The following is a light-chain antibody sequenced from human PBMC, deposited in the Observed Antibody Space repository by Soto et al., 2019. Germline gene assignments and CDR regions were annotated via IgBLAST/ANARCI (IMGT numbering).Light chain of an antibody. V-gene: IGLV2-23*02. Sequence: QSVLTQPASVSGSPGQSITISFTGTNTEVGSYNLVSWYLQHPGKAPKPIIYEVNKRPSGVSNRFSGSKSGNTASLTISGLQAEDEADYYCCSYAGSSTLRVFGTGTKVTVL. J-gene: IGLJ1*01. CDR3: CSYAGSSTLRV. CDR2: EVN. CDR1: NTEVGSYNL.